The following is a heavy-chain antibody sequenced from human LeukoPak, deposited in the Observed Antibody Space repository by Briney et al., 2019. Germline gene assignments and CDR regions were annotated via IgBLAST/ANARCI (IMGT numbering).Heavy chain of an antibody. D-gene: IGHD6-19*01. CDR1: GFTFSSYA. CDR3: ARSSSAWYYYFDS. CDR2: IYSGGRM. J-gene: IGHJ4*02. Sequence: RPGGSLRLSCAASGFTFSSYAMSWVRQAPGKRLEWVSIIYSGGRMSYADSVKGRFTISRHISKNTLFLQMNSLRPEDTAVYYCARSSSAWYYYFDSWGQGTLVTVSS. V-gene: IGHV3-53*04.